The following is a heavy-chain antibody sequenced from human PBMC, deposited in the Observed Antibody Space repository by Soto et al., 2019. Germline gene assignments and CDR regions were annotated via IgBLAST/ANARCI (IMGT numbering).Heavy chain of an antibody. CDR1: GYTFTSYG. CDR3: ARGSPTDYYYYGMDV. V-gene: IGHV1-18*01. Sequence: GASVKVSCKASGYTFTSYGISWVRQAPGQGLEWMGWISAYNGNTNYAQKLQGRVTMTTGTSTSTAYMELRSLRSDDTAVYYCARGSPTDYYYYGMDVWGQGTTVTVSS. D-gene: IGHD2-15*01. CDR2: ISAYNGNT. J-gene: IGHJ6*02.